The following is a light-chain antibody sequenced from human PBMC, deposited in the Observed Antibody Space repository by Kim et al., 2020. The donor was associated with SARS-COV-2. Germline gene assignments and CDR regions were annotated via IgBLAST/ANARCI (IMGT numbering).Light chain of an antibody. CDR3: NSRDSNDNVV. J-gene: IGLJ2*01. Sequence: VALGQTVRITCQGDSLRSYYATWYQQKPVQAPILVIYGKNNRPSGIPDRFSGSSSGNTASLTITGTQAGDEADYYCNSRDSNDNVVFGGGTQLTV. V-gene: IGLV3-19*01. CDR1: SLRSYY. CDR2: GKN.